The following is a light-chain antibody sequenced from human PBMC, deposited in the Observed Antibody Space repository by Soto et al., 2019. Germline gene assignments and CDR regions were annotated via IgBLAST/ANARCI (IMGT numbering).Light chain of an antibody. J-gene: IGKJ1*01. V-gene: IGKV1-9*01. CDR2: AAS. CDR1: QGISSY. CDR3: QQLNSYPPT. Sequence: DIQLTQSPSFLSASVGDRVTITCRASQGISSYLAWYQQKPGKAPKLLIYAASTLQSGVPSRFSGSGSGTEFSLTISRLQPEDFATYYCQQLNSYPPTVGQGTKVDSK.